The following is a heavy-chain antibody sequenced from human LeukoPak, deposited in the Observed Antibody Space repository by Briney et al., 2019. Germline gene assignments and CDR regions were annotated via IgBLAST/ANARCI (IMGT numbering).Heavy chain of an antibody. Sequence: ASVKVSCKASGYTFSSYDINWVRQATGQGLEWMGWMNPNSGNTGYAQKFQGRVTMTRNTSISTAYMELSSLRSEDTAVYYYARGRSNYYYYYMDVWGKGTTVTVSS. CDR1: GYTFSSYD. CDR3: ARGRSNYYYYYMDV. CDR2: MNPNSGNT. J-gene: IGHJ6*03. V-gene: IGHV1-8*01. D-gene: IGHD4-11*01.